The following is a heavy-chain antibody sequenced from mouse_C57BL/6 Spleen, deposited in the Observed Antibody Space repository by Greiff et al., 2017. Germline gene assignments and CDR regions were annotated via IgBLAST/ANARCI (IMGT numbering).Heavy chain of an antibody. V-gene: IGHV1-15*01. CDR2: IDPDTGGT. D-gene: IGHD3-2*02. CDR1: GYTFTDYE. J-gene: IGHJ3*01. CDR3: TRGTAQATGFAY. Sequence: VKLQESGAELVRPGASVTLSCKASGYTFTDYEMHWVKQTPVHGLEWIGAIDPDTGGTAYNQKFKGKAMLTADKSSSTAYMELRSLTSDDSAVYYCTRGTAQATGFAYWGQGTLVTVSA.